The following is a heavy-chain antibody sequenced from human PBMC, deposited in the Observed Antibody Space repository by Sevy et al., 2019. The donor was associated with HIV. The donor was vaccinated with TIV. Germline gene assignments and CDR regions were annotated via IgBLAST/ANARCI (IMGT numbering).Heavy chain of an antibody. D-gene: IGHD5-12*01. Sequence: GESLKISCAASGFTFSSYAMSWVRQAPGKGLEWVSAISGSGGSTYYADSVKGRFTISRDNSKNTLYLQMNSQRAEDTAVYYCAKTPSDIVATIGGDYYYYYYGMDVWGQGTTVTVSS. CDR2: ISGSGGST. CDR1: GFTFSSYA. CDR3: AKTPSDIVATIGGDYYYYYYGMDV. J-gene: IGHJ6*02. V-gene: IGHV3-23*01.